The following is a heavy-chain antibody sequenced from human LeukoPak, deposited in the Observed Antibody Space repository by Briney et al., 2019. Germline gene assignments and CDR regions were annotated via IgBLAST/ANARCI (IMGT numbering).Heavy chain of an antibody. CDR1: GGSISSYY. CDR2: INHSGST. CDR3: ARGLDIVVVPAALTFDY. Sequence: SETLSLTCTVSGGSISSYYWSWIRQPPGKGLEWIGEINHSGSTNYNPSLKSRVTISIDTSKNQFSLKLSSVTAADTAVYYCARGLDIVVVPAALTFDYWGQGTLVTVSS. V-gene: IGHV4-34*01. J-gene: IGHJ4*02. D-gene: IGHD2-2*03.